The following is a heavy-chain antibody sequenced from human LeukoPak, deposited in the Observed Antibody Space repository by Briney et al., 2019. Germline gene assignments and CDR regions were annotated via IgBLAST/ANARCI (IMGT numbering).Heavy chain of an antibody. CDR2: TRWQSSSI. CDR3: AKDIRGGQYNYDRSGANDYFDY. D-gene: IGHD3-22*01. J-gene: IGHJ4*02. V-gene: IGHV3-9*01. Sequence: GRSLTLASPVDGFTLIEYAMQWVRPAPGNGMEWVSGTRWQSSSIVYADSVRGRFTISRDNAKNSLYLQMNSLRAEDTALYYCAKDIRGGQYNYDRSGANDYFDYWGQGTLVTVSS. CDR1: GFTLIEYA.